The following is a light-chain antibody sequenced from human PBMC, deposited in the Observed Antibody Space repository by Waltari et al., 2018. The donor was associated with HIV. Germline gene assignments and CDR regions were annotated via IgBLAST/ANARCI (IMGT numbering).Light chain of an antibody. CDR3: YSIDSGGTYGV. J-gene: IGLJ2*01. CDR2: EDT. V-gene: IGLV3-10*01. CDR1: ALPKKY. Sequence: SYELTQPPSVSVSPGQTARITCSGDALPKKYAYWYQQQSGQAPVLVIYEDTKRPPGIPERFSGSSSGTVATLSISGAQVEDEADYHCYSIDSGGTYGVFGGGTKLTVL.